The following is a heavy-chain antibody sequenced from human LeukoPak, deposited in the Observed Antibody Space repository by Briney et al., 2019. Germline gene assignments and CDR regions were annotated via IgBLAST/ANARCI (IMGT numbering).Heavy chain of an antibody. CDR1: GFTFSTYA. J-gene: IGHJ4*02. D-gene: IGHD6-19*01. V-gene: IGHV3-30*04. CDR2: ISFDGVNT. CDR3: AKDSGGIAVAGDRGFDY. Sequence: PGGSLRLSCAASGFTFSTYAIHWVRQAPGKGLEWVAVISFDGVNTFYADSVKGRFTISRDNSNNTVYLQMNNLRAEDTAVYYCAKDSGGIAVAGDRGFDYWGQGTLVTVSS.